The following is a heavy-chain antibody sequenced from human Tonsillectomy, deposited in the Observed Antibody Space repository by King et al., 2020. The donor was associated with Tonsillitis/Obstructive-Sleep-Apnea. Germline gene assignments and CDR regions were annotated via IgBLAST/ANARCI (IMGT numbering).Heavy chain of an antibody. V-gene: IGHV3-9*01. CDR1: GFTFDDYA. Sequence: DVQLVESGGGLVQPGRSLRLSCVASGFTFDDYAMHWVRQAPGKGLEWVSGISWNSGTIGYADSVKGRFTISRDNAKNSLYLQMNSLRAEDTAFYYCAKDKARFFEWWGTHSVDYWGQGTLVTVSS. J-gene: IGHJ4*02. D-gene: IGHD3-3*01. CDR3: AKDKARFFEWWGTHSVDY. CDR2: ISWNSGTI.